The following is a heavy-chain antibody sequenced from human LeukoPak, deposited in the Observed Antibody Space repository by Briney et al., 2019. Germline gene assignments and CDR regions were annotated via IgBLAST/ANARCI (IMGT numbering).Heavy chain of an antibody. CDR2: IWYDGSNK. D-gene: IGHD2-15*01. CDR3: ATDRATQYFDY. CDR1: GFTFTSYS. Sequence: PRGSLRLSCAASGFTFTSYSMNWVRQAPGKGLEWVAFIWYDGSNKYYADSVKGRFTISRDNSRNTLFLQMNSLRAEDTAVYYCATDRATQYFDYWGQGTLVSVSS. V-gene: IGHV3-33*08. J-gene: IGHJ4*02.